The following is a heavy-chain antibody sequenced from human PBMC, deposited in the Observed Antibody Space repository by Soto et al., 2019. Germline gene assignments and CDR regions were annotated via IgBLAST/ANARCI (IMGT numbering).Heavy chain of an antibody. CDR1: GFTFSSYG. CDR2: IWYDGSNK. J-gene: IGHJ1*01. CDR3: ARGSPHCSSTSCVGYFQH. D-gene: IGHD2-2*01. V-gene: IGHV3-33*08. Sequence: GGSLRLSCAASGFTFSSYGMHWVRQAPGKGLEWVAVIWYDGSNKYYADSVKGRFTISRDNSKNTLYLQMNSLRAEDTDVYYCARGSPHCSSTSCVGYFQHWGQGTLVTVSS.